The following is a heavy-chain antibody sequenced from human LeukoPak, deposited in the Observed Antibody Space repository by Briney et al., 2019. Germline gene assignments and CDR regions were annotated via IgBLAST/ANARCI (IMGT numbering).Heavy chain of an antibody. V-gene: IGHV3-74*01. CDR3: ARVGGTTFCFADWHDFDQ. D-gene: IGHD3-9*01. CDR1: GFTFSSYV. J-gene: IGHJ4*02. CDR2: INSGGSST. Sequence: GRSLRLSCTASGFTFSSYVMHWVRQAPGKGLVWVSCINSGGSSTSYADSEKGRFTISRDNAKNTLYLQMNSLRAEDTAVYYCARVGGTTFCFADWHDFDQWGQGTLVTVSS.